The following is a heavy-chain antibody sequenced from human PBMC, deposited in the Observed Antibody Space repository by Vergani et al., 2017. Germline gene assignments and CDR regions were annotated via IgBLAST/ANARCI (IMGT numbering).Heavy chain of an antibody. CDR1: GFTFSSYA. D-gene: IGHD3-22*01. J-gene: IGHJ4*02. Sequence: EVQLLESGGGLVQPGGSLRLSCAASGFTFSSYAMSWVRQAPGKGLEWVSAISGSGGSTYYADSVKGRFTISRDNSKNTLYLQMNSLRAEDTAVYYCAKLMLPITMIVVVSSGGFDYWGQGTLVTVSS. CDR3: AKLMLPITMIVVVSSGGFDY. V-gene: IGHV3-23*01. CDR2: ISGSGGST.